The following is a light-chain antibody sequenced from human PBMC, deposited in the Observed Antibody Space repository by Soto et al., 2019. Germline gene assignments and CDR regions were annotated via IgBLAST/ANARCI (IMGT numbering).Light chain of an antibody. J-gene: IGLJ2*01. CDR1: NSAVGDYNY. CDR3: SSYTSSSTLV. V-gene: IGLV2-14*01. Sequence: QSALTQPASVSGSPGQSITISCTGTNSAVGDYNYVSWYQQHPGKAPKLMIYDVHNRPSGVSDRFSGSKSGNTASLTISGLQAEDEDDYYCSSYTSSSTLVFGGGTKLTVL. CDR2: DVH.